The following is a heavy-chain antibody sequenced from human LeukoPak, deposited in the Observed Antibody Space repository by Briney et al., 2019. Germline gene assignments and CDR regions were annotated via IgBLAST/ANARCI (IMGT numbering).Heavy chain of an antibody. CDR1: GFTFSSYS. CDR2: IYRDGSNT. CDR3: ARDGDAYNFDF. D-gene: IGHD5-24*01. J-gene: IGHJ4*02. V-gene: IGHV3-74*01. Sequence: GGSLRLSCAASGFTFSSYSMNWVRQVPGKGLVWVSRIYRDGSNTDYADSVKGRFIISRDNVKNTLYLQMNSLRADDTAVYYCARDGDAYNFDFWGQGALVTVSS.